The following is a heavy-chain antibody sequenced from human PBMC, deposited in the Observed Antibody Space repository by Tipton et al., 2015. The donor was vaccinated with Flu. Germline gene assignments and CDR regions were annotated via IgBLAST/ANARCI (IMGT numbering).Heavy chain of an antibody. D-gene: IGHD2-21*02. CDR1: GYSFITNW. V-gene: IGHV5-51*01. J-gene: IGHJ4*02. CDR3: VRQNCGGDCYPDY. CDR2: IYPDDSDT. Sequence: VQLVQSGAEVKKPGESLKISCKGSGYSFITNWIAWVRQRPWKGLEWMGIIYPDDSDTKYSPSFQGQVTFSADKSVNTAYLQWTSLKASDTATYFCVRQNCGGDCYPDYWGQGTLVTVSS.